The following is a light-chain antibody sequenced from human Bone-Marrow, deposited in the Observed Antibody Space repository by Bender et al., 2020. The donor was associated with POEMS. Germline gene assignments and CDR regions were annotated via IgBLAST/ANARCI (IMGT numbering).Light chain of an antibody. J-gene: IGLJ3*02. CDR3: SSRDNGGHRPWL. CDR2: GKH. V-gene: IGLV3-19*01. Sequence: SSELTQDPAVSVALGQTVRITCQGDSLGGYYASWYQQRPGQAPILVLYGKHNRPSGIPDRFSGSRSGNTNSLTIHGAQAEDEADYYCSSRDNGGHRPWLFGGGTRLTVL. CDR1: SLGGYY.